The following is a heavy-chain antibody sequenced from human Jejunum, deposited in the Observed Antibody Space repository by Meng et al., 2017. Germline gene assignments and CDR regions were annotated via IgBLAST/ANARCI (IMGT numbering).Heavy chain of an antibody. CDR2: INSDGSDI. Sequence: GESLKISCAASGFTFSSYAMSWVRQAPGKGLVWVSRINSDGSDISYADSVKGRFTISRDNAKNTLYLQMNSLRAEDTAVYYCARVGYYDSSNYYAYFQHWGQGTLVTVSS. CDR1: GFTFSSYA. CDR3: ARVGYYDSSNYYAYFQH. V-gene: IGHV3-74*01. D-gene: IGHD3-22*01. J-gene: IGHJ1*01.